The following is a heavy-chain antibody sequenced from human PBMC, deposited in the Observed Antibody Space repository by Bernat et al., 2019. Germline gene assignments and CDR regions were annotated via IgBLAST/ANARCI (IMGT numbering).Heavy chain of an antibody. CDR1: GFTFSSYW. J-gene: IGHJ5*02. Sequence: EVQLVESGGGLVQPGGSLRLSCVASGFTFSSYWMSWVRQAPGKGLEWVANIKQDGSEKYYVDSVKGRFTISRDNAKNSLYLQMNSLRVEDTAVYYCARDLADAGRFDPWGQGILVTVSS. CDR3: ARDLADAGRFDP. V-gene: IGHV3-7*03. D-gene: IGHD6-13*01. CDR2: IKQDGSEK.